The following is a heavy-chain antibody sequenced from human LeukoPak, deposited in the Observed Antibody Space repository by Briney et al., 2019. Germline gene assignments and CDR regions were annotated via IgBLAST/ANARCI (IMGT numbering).Heavy chain of an antibody. D-gene: IGHD3-10*01. Sequence: PGGSLRLSCAASGFTFSSYGLTWVRQAPGKGLEWVGRIKSKTDGGTTDYAAPVKGRFTISRDDSKNTLYLQMNSLKTEDTAVYYCTDGSGSYYAAIDYWGQGTLVTVSS. J-gene: IGHJ4*02. CDR1: GFTFSSYG. CDR3: TDGSGSYYAAIDY. V-gene: IGHV3-15*01. CDR2: IKSKTDGGTT.